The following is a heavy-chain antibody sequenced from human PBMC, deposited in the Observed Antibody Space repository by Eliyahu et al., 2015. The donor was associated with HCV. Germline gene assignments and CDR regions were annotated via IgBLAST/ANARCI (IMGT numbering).Heavy chain of an antibody. V-gene: IGHV4-34*01. Sequence: QVQLQQWGAGLLKPSETLSLTCAVYGGSFSGYXWXWIRQPPGKGLEWIGEINHSGSTNYNPSLKSRVTISVDTSKNQFSLKLSSVTAADTAVYYCARGSIMITFGGVRAQTGNFDYWGQGTLVTVSS. CDR1: GGSFSGYX. D-gene: IGHD3-16*01. CDR2: INHSGST. J-gene: IGHJ4*02. CDR3: ARGSIMITFGGVRAQTGNFDY.